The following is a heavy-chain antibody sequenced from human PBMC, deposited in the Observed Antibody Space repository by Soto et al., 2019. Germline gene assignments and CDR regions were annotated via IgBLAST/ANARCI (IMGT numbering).Heavy chain of an antibody. D-gene: IGHD3-10*01. CDR1: GFTFSSYW. Sequence: GGSLRLSCAASGFTFSSYWMSWVRQAPGKGLEWVANIKQDGSEKYYVDSVKGRFTISRDNAKNSLYLQMNILRAEDTAVYYCARVQGSGSYWTDYYYYYMDVWGKGTTVTVSS. J-gene: IGHJ6*03. CDR3: ARVQGSGSYWTDYYYYYMDV. CDR2: IKQDGSEK. V-gene: IGHV3-7*01.